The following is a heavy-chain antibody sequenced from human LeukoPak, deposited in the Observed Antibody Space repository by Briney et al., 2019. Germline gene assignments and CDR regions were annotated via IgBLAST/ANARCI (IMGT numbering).Heavy chain of an antibody. CDR3: AISPRIAARWGVRFDP. J-gene: IGHJ5*02. Sequence: SETLSLTCTVSGGSISSYYWSWIRQPPWKGLEWIGYIYYSGSTNYNPSLKSRVTISVDTSKNQFSLKLSSVTAADTAVYYCAISPRIAARWGVRFDPWGQGTLVTVSS. CDR2: IYYSGST. CDR1: GGSISSYY. V-gene: IGHV4-59*12. D-gene: IGHD6-6*01.